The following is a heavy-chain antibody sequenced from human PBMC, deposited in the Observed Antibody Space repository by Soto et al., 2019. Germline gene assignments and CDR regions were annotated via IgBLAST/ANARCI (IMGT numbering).Heavy chain of an antibody. CDR2: IYSGGST. V-gene: IGHV3-53*04. Sequence: GGSLRLSCAASGFTVSSNCMSWVRQAPGKGLEWVSVIYSGGSTYYADSVKGRFTISRHNSKDTLYLQMNSLRAEDTAVYYCAREVVTMVRGVKRWTGYMDVWGKGTTVTVSS. D-gene: IGHD3-10*01. J-gene: IGHJ6*03. CDR1: GFTVSSNC. CDR3: AREVVTMVRGVKRWTGYMDV.